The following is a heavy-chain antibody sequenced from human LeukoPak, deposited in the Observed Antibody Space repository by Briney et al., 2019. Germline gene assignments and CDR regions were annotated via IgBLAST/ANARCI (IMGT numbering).Heavy chain of an antibody. D-gene: IGHD6-13*01. V-gene: IGHV3-30*03. CDR3: ARGGGSSWFL. CDR2: ISYDGSNK. Sequence: TGRSLRLSCAASGFTFSSYGMHWVRQAPGKGLEWVAVISYDGSNKYYADSVKGRFTISRDNSKNTLYLQMNSLRAEDTAVYYCARGGGSSWFLWGQGTLVTVSS. J-gene: IGHJ4*02. CDR1: GFTFSSYG.